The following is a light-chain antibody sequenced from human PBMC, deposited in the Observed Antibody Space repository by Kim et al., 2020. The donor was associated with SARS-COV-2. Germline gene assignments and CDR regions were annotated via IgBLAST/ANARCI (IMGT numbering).Light chain of an antibody. Sequence: NSCARPTSAVGGCNYVSWCHKHPRKTPKLMIYEVSNRPSGVSNRFSGSKSGNKASLTISGLQAEDEADYYCSSYTSSSTLEVFGGGTQLTVL. CDR2: EVS. CDR3: SSYTSSSTLEV. CDR1: TSAVGGCNY. J-gene: IGLJ2*01. V-gene: IGLV2-14*01.